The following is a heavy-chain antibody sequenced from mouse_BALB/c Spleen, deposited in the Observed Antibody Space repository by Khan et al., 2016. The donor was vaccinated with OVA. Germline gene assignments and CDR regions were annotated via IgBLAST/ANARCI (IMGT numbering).Heavy chain of an antibody. CDR2: INSNGGST. CDR3: ARMARTIN. V-gene: IGHV5-6-3*01. Sequence: EVELVESGGGLVQPGGSLKLSCAASGFTFSSYGMPWVRQTPDKGLELVATINSNGGSTYYPDSMKGRSTISRDNAQNTLYLQMSSLKSEDTAMYYCARMARTINWGQGTTLTVSS. J-gene: IGHJ2*01. CDR1: GFTFSSYG.